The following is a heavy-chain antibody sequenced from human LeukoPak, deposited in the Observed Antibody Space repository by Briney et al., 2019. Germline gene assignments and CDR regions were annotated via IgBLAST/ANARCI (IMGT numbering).Heavy chain of an antibody. J-gene: IGHJ6*02. V-gene: IGHV4-59*01. CDR2: IYYSGST. CDR3: AREYSSSWYGPYYYGMDV. Sequence: PSETLSLTCTVSGGSISNYYWSWIRQPPGKGLEWLGYIYYSGSTNYNPSLKSRVTISVDTSKNQFSLKLSSVTAADTAVYYCAREYSSSWYGPYYYGMDVWGQGTTVTVSS. D-gene: IGHD6-13*01. CDR1: GGSISNYY.